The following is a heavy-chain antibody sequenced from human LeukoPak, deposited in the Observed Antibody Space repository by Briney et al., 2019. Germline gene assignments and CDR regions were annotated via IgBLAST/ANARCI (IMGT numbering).Heavy chain of an antibody. D-gene: IGHD3-22*01. Sequence: GESLKISCKGSGYSFTSYWIGWVRQMPGKGLEWMGIIYPGDSDTRYSPSFQGQVTISADKSISTAYLQWSSLKASDTAMYYCARGPYYYDSSGYYYVDWGQGTLVTVSS. CDR1: GYSFTSYW. CDR2: IYPGDSDT. CDR3: ARGPYYYDSSGYYYVD. J-gene: IGHJ4*02. V-gene: IGHV5-51*01.